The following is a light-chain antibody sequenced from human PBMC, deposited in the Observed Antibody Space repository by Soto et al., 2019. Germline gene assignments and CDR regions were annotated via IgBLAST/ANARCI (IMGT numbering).Light chain of an antibody. J-gene: IGLJ1*01. CDR3: CSYAGSNTFV. CDR1: SSDVGSYNL. CDR2: EGS. V-gene: IGLV2-23*01. Sequence: QSALTQPASVSGSPGQSITVSCTGTSSDVGSYNLVSWYQQHPGKAPKLVIYEGSKRPSGVSNRFSGSKSDNTASLTISGLQAEDEADYYCCSYAGSNTFVFGPGTQLTVL.